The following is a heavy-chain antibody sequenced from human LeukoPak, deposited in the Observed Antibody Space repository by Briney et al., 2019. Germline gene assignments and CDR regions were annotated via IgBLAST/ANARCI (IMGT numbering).Heavy chain of an antibody. J-gene: IGHJ4*02. CDR3: ARHDILTGYYVSLPDY. CDR1: GGSISSGGYY. CDR2: INHSGST. Sequence: PSETLSLTCTVSGGSISSGGYYWSWIRQPPGKGLEWIGEINHSGSTNYNPSLKSRVTISVDTSKNQFSLKLSSVTAADTAVYYCARHDILTGYYVSLPDYWGQGTLVTVSS. V-gene: IGHV4-39*01. D-gene: IGHD3-9*01.